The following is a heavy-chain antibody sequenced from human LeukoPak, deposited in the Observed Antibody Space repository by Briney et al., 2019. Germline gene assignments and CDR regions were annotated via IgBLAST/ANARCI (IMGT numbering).Heavy chain of an antibody. D-gene: IGHD6-13*01. J-gene: IGHJ5*02. Sequence: SETLSLTCAVYGGSFSGYYWSWIRQPPGKGLEWIGEINHSGSTNYNPFLKSRVTISVDTSKNQFSLKLSSVTAADTAVYYCARARYSSSPYGGNWFDPWGQGTLVTVSS. CDR1: GGSFSGYY. CDR2: INHSGST. V-gene: IGHV4-34*01. CDR3: ARARYSSSPYGGNWFDP.